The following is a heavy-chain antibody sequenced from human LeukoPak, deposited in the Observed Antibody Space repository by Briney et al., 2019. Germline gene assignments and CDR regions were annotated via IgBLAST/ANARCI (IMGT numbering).Heavy chain of an antibody. CDR3: ARDECSSTSCFEYYYYGMDV. Sequence: GPLRLSCAASGFTFSSYSMNWVRQAPGKGLEWVSSISSSSSYIYYADSVKGRFTISRDNAKNSLYLQMNSLRAEDTAVYYCARDECSSTSCFEYYYYGMDVWGQGTTVTVSS. V-gene: IGHV3-21*01. CDR2: ISSSSSYI. J-gene: IGHJ6*02. D-gene: IGHD2-2*01. CDR1: GFTFSSYS.